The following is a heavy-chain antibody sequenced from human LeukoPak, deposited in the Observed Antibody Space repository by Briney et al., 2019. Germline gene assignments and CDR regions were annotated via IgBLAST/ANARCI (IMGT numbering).Heavy chain of an antibody. CDR2: INAGNGNT. CDR3: ARVNARDYGDHWYFDL. V-gene: IGHV1-3*01. CDR1: GYTFTSYA. Sequence: ASVKVSCKASGYTFTSYAMHWVRQAPGQRLEWMGWINAGNGNTKYSQAFQGRVTMTTDTSTSTAYMELRSLRSDDTAVYYCARVNARDYGDHWYFDLWGRGTLVTVSS. D-gene: IGHD4-17*01. J-gene: IGHJ2*01.